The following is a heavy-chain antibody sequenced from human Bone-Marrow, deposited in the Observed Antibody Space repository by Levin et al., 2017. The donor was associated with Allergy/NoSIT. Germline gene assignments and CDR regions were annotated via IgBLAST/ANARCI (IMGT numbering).Heavy chain of an antibody. CDR3: ARGRPNYDTSGYSYYFDN. V-gene: IGHV3-21*01. J-gene: IGHJ4*02. CDR1: GFTFSTHY. D-gene: IGHD3-22*01. CDR2: ITGSSSYI. Sequence: TTGGSLRLSCVASGFTFSTHYMAWVRQAPGRGLEWVSSITGSSSYIFYADSLKGRFTISRDNAKNSLYLQINSLRAEDTAVYFCARGRPNYDTSGYSYYFDNWGQGTLVTVSS.